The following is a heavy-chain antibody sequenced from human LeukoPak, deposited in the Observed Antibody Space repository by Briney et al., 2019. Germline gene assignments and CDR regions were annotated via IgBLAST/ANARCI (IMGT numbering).Heavy chain of an antibody. D-gene: IGHD3-22*01. Sequence: PSETLSLTCTVSGGSISSSSYYWGWIRQPPGKGLEWIGSIYYSGSTYYNPSLKSRFTISVDTSKNQFSLKLSSVTAADTAVYYCARRVRYYDSSGYPNYYFDYWGQGTLVTVSS. V-gene: IGHV4-39*01. CDR2: IYYSGST. J-gene: IGHJ4*02. CDR1: GGSISSSSYY. CDR3: ARRVRYYDSSGYPNYYFDY.